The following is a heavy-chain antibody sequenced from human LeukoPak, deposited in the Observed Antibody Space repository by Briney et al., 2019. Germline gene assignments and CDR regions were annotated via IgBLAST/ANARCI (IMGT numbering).Heavy chain of an antibody. CDR1: GFTFSSYW. CDR3: ANKNLGDAFDI. V-gene: IGHV3-7*01. Sequence: GGSLRLSCAASGFTFSSYWMSWVRQAPGKGLEWVANIKQDGSEKCYVDSVKGRFTISRDNAKNSLYLQMNSLRAEDTAVYYCANKNLGDAFDIWGQGTMVTVSS. J-gene: IGHJ3*02. CDR2: IKQDGSEK. D-gene: IGHD2/OR15-2a*01.